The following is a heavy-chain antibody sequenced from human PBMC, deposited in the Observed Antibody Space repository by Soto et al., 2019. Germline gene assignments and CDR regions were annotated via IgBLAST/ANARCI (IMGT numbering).Heavy chain of an antibody. CDR2: IYYSGST. J-gene: IGHJ4*02. V-gene: IGHV4-59*08. CDR3: ASYTVAVAGNYFDY. Sequence: SETLSLTCTVSGGSISSYYWSWIRQPPGKGLEWIGYIYYSGSTNYNPSLKSRVTISVDTSKNQFSLKLSSVTAADTAVYYCASYTVAVAGNYFDYWGQGTLVTVS. D-gene: IGHD6-19*01. CDR1: GGSISSYY.